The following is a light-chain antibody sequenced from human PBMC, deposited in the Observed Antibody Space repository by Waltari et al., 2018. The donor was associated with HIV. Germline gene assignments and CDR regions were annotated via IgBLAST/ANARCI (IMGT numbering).Light chain of an antibody. J-gene: IGLJ3*02. CDR3: CSYTSSDTLWV. Sequence: QSALTQPASVSGSPGQSITISCTRSSSDVGDFNFVSWYQHRPGKAPKVMIYDFSYRPSGVSNRFSGSKSANPASLTISGLQAEDEAVYYCCSYTSSDTLWVFGGGTKLTVL. CDR2: DFS. V-gene: IGLV2-14*03. CDR1: SSDVGDFNF.